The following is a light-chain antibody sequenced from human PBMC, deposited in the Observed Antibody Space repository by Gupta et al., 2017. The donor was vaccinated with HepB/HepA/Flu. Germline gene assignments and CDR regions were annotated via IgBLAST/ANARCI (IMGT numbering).Light chain of an antibody. CDR3: QAWDSFTVT. CDR2: KDT. Sequence: LTQIPSVSASSGQTVSITCSGDKLGERFASWDQQKPGQSPVLVIYKDTKRPAGITERFSASNSENTATLTICGTQTMDEADYYCQAWDSFTVTFGGGTKITVL. V-gene: IGLV3-1*01. J-gene: IGLJ3*02. CDR1: KLGERF.